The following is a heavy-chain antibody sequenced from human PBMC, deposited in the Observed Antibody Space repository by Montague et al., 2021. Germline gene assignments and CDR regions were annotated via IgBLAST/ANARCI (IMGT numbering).Heavy chain of an antibody. Sequence: SLRLSCAASGFTFSSYAMHWVRQAPGTGPEWVAIIWFDGGKKYYRDSVKGRFTISRDNSENTLHLQMNSLRAEDTAVYYCVKDSGYFYYMDVWGKGTTVTVSS. CDR1: GFTFSSYA. CDR2: IWFDGGKK. CDR3: VKDSGYFYYMDV. D-gene: IGHD3-10*01. V-gene: IGHV3-33*06. J-gene: IGHJ6*03.